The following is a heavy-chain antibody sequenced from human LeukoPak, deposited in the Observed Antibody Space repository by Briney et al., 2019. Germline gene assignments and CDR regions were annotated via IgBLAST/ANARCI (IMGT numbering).Heavy chain of an antibody. Sequence: PSETLSLTCTVSGGSISSYYWSWIRQPPGKGLEWIGYIYYSGSTNYNPSLKSRVTISVDTSKNQFSLKLSSVTAADTAVYYCARSPLYDILTGSPYYFDYWGQGTLVTVSS. CDR1: GGSISSYY. CDR2: IYYSGST. J-gene: IGHJ4*02. V-gene: IGHV4-59*08. D-gene: IGHD3-9*01. CDR3: ARSPLYDILTGSPYYFDY.